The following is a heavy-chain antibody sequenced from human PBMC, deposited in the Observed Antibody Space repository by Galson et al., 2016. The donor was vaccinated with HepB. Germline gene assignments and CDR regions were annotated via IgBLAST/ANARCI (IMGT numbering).Heavy chain of an antibody. Sequence: SLRLSCATSNFSFGRFAFHWVRQTPEKGLQYVSGLSTNSGSAYYADSVKGRFTISRDNSKSTLYLQMSSLRAEDTALYYCVRGPISVTGRDPFDSWGHGTLVTVSS. J-gene: IGHJ4*01. CDR2: LSTNSGSA. CDR1: NFSFGRFA. CDR3: VRGPISVTGRDPFDS. D-gene: IGHD6-19*01. V-gene: IGHV3-64D*06.